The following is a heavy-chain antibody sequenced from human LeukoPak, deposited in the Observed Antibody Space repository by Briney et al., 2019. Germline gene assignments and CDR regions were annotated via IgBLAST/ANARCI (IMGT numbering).Heavy chain of an antibody. Sequence: ASVKVSCKASGYTFTDYYMHWVRQAPEQGLEWMGWINPNSGVTNYAQKFQGRVTMTRDTSISTAYMELSRLRSDDTAVYYCARDPSGSFLYWGQGTLVTVSS. CDR2: INPNSGVT. D-gene: IGHD6-19*01. V-gene: IGHV1-2*02. CDR3: ARDPSGSFLY. CDR1: GYTFTDYY. J-gene: IGHJ4*02.